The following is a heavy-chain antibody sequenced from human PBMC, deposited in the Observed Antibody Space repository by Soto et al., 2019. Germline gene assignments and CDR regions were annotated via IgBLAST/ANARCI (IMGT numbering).Heavy chain of an antibody. V-gene: IGHV3-30*03. CDR3: ASTWSGYYYFDS. Sequence: LRLSCAASGFTFSSYGMHWVRQAPGKGLEWVAVISYDGNNRYYGDSVKGRFTISRDNSKNTVYLQMNSLRVEDTAVYYCASTWSGYYYFDSWGQGTLVTVSS. J-gene: IGHJ4*02. D-gene: IGHD3-3*01. CDR1: GFTFSSYG. CDR2: ISYDGNNR.